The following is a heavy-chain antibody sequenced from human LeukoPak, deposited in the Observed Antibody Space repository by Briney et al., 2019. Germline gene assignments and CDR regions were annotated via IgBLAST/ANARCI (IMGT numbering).Heavy chain of an antibody. D-gene: IGHD3-22*01. J-gene: IGHJ3*02. CDR3: AKFCDRTYYYDSSGYSPVDI. CDR1: GFTFSSYA. CDR2: ISGSGGST. V-gene: IGHV3-23*01. Sequence: GGSLRLSCAASGFTFSSYAMSWVRQAPGKGLEWVSAISGSGGSTYYADSVKGRFTISRDNSKNTLYLQMNSLRAEDTAVYYCAKFCDRTYYYDSSGYSPVDIWGQGTMVTVSS.